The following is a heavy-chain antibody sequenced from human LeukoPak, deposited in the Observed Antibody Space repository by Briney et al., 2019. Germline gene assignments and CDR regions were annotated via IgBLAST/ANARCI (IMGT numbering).Heavy chain of an antibody. V-gene: IGHV3-33*01. CDR2: IWYDGSNK. J-gene: IGHJ4*02. D-gene: IGHD3-9*01. Sequence: GRSPRLSCAASGFTFSSYGMHWVRQAPGKGLEWVAVIWYDGSNKYYADSVKGRFTISRDNSKNTLYLQMNSLRAEDTAVYYCARDGGGVRYFDWENAPNYFDYWGQGTLVTVSS. CDR1: GFTFSSYG. CDR3: ARDGGGVRYFDWENAPNYFDY.